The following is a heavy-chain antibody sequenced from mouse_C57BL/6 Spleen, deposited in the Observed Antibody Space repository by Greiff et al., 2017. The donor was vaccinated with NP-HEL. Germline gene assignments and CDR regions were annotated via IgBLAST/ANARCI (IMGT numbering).Heavy chain of an antibody. Sequence: VQLQQPGAELVKPGASVKLSCKASGYTFTSYWMHWVKQRPGQGLEWIGMIHPNSGSTNYNEKFKSKATLTVDKSSSTAYMQLSSLTSEDSAVYYCAKYSNPLYDAMDYWGQGTSVTVSS. V-gene: IGHV1-64*01. D-gene: IGHD2-5*01. CDR2: IHPNSGST. CDR3: AKYSNPLYDAMDY. CDR1: GYTFTSYW. J-gene: IGHJ4*01.